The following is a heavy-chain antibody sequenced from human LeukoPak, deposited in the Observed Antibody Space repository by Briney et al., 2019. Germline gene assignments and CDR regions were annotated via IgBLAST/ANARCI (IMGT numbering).Heavy chain of an antibody. J-gene: IGHJ4*02. CDR3: AKLRS. CDR2: ISYDGSNK. CDR1: GFTFSSYG. D-gene: IGHD4/OR15-4a*01. Sequence: GGSLRLSRAASGFTFSSYGMHWVRQAPGKGLEWAAVISYDGSNKYYADSVKGGFTISRDNSKNTLYLQINSLRAEDTAVYDSAKLRSWGQGTLVTVFS. V-gene: IGHV3-30*18.